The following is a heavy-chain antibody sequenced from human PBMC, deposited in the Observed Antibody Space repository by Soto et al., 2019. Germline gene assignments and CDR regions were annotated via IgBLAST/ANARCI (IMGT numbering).Heavy chain of an antibody. D-gene: IGHD3-10*01. Sequence: QITLKESGPTLVKPTHTLTLTWTLSGFSLTTDGVGVGWVRQPPGEALEWLALICWDDDERYSPSLKTRLTIPKDTSKTHVVLIMTNMDPVDSATYYGARSRNLITDDAPVGDFDYWGQGNLVTFSS. J-gene: IGHJ4*02. V-gene: IGHV2-5*02. CDR3: ARSRNLITDDAPVGDFDY. CDR1: GFSLTTDGVG. CDR2: ICWDDDE.